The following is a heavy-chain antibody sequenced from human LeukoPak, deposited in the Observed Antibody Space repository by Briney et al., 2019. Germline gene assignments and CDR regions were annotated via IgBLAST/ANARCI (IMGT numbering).Heavy chain of an antibody. CDR1: GLTFSSYG. J-gene: IGHJ4*02. CDR3: ARGSFEDGGHDY. D-gene: IGHD2-15*01. CDR2: IGASGDKT. Sequence: GGTLRLSCAASGLTFSSYGMSWVRQAPGAGLEWVSNIGASGDKTYYADSVKGRFTVSRDNSKNTVYLQMNSLRVEDTAVYYCARGSFEDGGHDYWGQGTLVTVSS. V-gene: IGHV3-23*01.